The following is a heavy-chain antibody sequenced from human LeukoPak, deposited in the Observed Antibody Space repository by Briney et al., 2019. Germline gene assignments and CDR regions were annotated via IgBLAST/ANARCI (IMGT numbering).Heavy chain of an antibody. CDR1: GGSISSYY. D-gene: IGHD5-24*01. CDR3: ARDRDGYNIGPYYFDY. Sequence: SETLSLTRTVSGGSISSYYWSWIRQPAGKGLEWIGRIYTSGSTNYNPSLKSRVTMSVDTSKNQFSLKLSSVTAADTAVYYCARDRDGYNIGPYYFDYWGQGTLVTVSS. V-gene: IGHV4-4*07. J-gene: IGHJ4*02. CDR2: IYTSGST.